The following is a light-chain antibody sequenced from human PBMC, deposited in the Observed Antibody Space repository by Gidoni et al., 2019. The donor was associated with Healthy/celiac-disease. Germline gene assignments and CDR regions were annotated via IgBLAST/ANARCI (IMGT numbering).Light chain of an antibody. CDR1: QSVSSN. Sequence: EIVMTQSPATLSVSPGERATLSCRASQSVSSNLAWYQQKPGQAPRLPIYGASTRATGIPARFSGSGSGTEFTLTISSLQSEDFAVYYCQQYNNWPSLXPXTKVDIK. J-gene: IGKJ3*01. CDR3: QQYNNWPS. CDR2: GAS. V-gene: IGKV3-15*01.